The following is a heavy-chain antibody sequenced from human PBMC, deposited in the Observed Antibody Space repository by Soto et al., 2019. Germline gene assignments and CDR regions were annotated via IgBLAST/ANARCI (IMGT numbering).Heavy chain of an antibody. J-gene: IGHJ4*02. Sequence: SETLSGTDTVCGGAMSGDYWSWLRQTQGKGLEWIGYIYNIGSTNYNPSLRSRVTMSIDTSQEQFSLNLSSVTATDTAVYYCARHVNLPLAGTGFASWGRGTLVPVSS. V-gene: IGHV4-59*08. CDR3: ARHVNLPLAGTGFAS. CDR1: GGAMSGDY. CDR2: IYNIGST. D-gene: IGHD6-19*01.